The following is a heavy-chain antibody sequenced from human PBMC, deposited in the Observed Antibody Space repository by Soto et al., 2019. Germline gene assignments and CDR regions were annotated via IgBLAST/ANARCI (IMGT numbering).Heavy chain of an antibody. D-gene: IGHD3-10*01. J-gene: IGHJ3*02. CDR3: LTYYYGSGSSPLDAFDI. Sequence: QVQLVESGGGVVQPGRSLRLSCAASGFTFSSYGMHWVRQAPGKGLEWVAVISYDGSNKYYADSVKGRFTISRDNSKNTLYLQMNSLSAEDTAVYYCLTYYYGSGSSPLDAFDIWGQGTMVTVSS. CDR1: GFTFSSYG. CDR2: ISYDGSNK. V-gene: IGHV3-30*03.